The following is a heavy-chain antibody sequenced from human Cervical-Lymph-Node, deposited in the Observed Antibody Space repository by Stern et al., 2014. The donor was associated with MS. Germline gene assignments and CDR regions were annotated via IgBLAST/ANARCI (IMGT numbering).Heavy chain of an antibody. D-gene: IGHD3-3*01. V-gene: IGHV3-48*02. CDR2: ISSSRSTI. CDR3: ARANYDFWSGNSSFQRYYYGMDV. CDR1: GFTFSSYS. J-gene: IGHJ6*02. Sequence: EVQLVQSGGGLVQPGGSLRLSCAASGFTFSSYSMNWVRQAPGKGLEWISYISSSRSTIYYADSVKGRFTISRDNAKNSLYLQMNSLRDEDTAVYYCARANYDFWSGNSSFQRYYYGMDVWGQGTTVTVS.